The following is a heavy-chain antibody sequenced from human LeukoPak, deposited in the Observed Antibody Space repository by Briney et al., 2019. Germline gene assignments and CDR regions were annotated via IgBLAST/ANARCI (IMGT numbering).Heavy chain of an antibody. CDR3: ARTHYDGGGYYKFDS. D-gene: IGHD3-22*01. V-gene: IGHV3-33*01. J-gene: IGHJ4*02. CDR2: IWSGGTHK. CDR1: GFTFSGYG. Sequence: GGSLRLSCAASGFTFSGYGMHWVRQAPGKGVGWVAIIWSGGTHKYYADSVKGRFTISRDNSKNTLYLQMDSLRAEDTALYYCARTHYDGGGYYKFDSWGQGTLITVSS.